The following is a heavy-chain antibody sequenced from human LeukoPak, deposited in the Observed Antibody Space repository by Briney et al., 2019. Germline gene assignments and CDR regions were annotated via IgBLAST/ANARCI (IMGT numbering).Heavy chain of an antibody. CDR3: ARERYGRTFSEGSLDY. CDR2: IYYSGST. D-gene: IGHD3-16*01. J-gene: IGHJ4*02. Sequence: LRLSCAASGLTFSSYSMNWVRQPPGKGLEWIGYIYYSGSTYYNPSLKSRVTISVDTSKNQFSLKLSSVTAADTAVYYCARERYGRTFSEGSLDYWGQGTLVTVSS. CDR1: GLTFSSYS. V-gene: IGHV4-30-4*08.